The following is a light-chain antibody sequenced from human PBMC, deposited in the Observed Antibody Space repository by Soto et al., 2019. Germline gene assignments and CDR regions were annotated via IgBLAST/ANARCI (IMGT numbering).Light chain of an antibody. V-gene: IGKV1-39*01. CDR1: QSISNY. CDR2: AAS. Sequence: DIQMTQSPSSLSASVGDRVTITCRASQSISNYLNWYRQEPGKAPKLLIYAASDLQSGVPSRFSGSVSGTDFSLTISSLQSEDFASYYCQQSHSIPFTFGPGTKVHIK. CDR3: QQSHSIPFT. J-gene: IGKJ3*01.